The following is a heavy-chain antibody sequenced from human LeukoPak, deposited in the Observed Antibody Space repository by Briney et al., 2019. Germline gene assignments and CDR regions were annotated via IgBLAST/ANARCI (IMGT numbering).Heavy chain of an antibody. J-gene: IGHJ6*02. CDR3: ARAGAYCSGGSCYWRGYYYGMDV. D-gene: IGHD2-15*01. Sequence: SQTLSLTCTVSGGSISSGDYYWSWIRQPPGKGLEWIGYIYYSGSTYYNPSLKSRVTISVDTSKNQFSLKLSSMTAADTAVYYCARAGAYCSGGSCYWRGYYYGMDVWGQGTTVTVSS. V-gene: IGHV4-30-4*01. CDR1: GGSISSGDYY. CDR2: IYYSGST.